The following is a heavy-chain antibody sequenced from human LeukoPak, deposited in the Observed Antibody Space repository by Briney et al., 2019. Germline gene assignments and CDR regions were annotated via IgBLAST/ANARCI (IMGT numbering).Heavy chain of an antibody. J-gene: IGHJ3*02. V-gene: IGHV3-72*01. CDR2: TRNEANIYTT. CDR1: GFIFSDHY. CDR3: ASPVGATTVRAFDI. D-gene: IGHD1-26*01. Sequence: GGSLRLSCAASGFIFSDHYMDWVRQAPGKGLEWVGRTRNEANIYTTKYAASVKGRFTISRDDSKNSLYLQMNSLKTEDTAVYYCASPVGATTVRAFDIWGQGTMVTVSS.